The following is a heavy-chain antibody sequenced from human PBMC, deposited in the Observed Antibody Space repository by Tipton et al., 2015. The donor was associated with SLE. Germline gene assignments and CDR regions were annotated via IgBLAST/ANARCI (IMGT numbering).Heavy chain of an antibody. V-gene: IGHV4-38-2*02. Sequence: TLSLTCAVSGYSISSGYYWGWIRQPPGKGLEWIAYIYHSGSTNYNPSLKSRVTISVDTSKNQFSLKLSSVTAADTAVYYCARDTHSSGYPHAFDIWGQGTMVTVSS. D-gene: IGHD3-22*01. CDR1: GYSISSGYY. J-gene: IGHJ3*02. CDR3: ARDTHSSGYPHAFDI. CDR2: IYHSGST.